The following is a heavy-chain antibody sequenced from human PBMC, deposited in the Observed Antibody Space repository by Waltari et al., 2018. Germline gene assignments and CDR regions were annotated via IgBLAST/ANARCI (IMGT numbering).Heavy chain of an antibody. D-gene: IGHD3-3*01. J-gene: IGHJ4*02. V-gene: IGHV3-30*18. CDR1: GFTFRSFG. CDR2: ISYDGSKK. Sequence: QVQLVESGGGVVQPGRYLRLSCAASGFTFRSFGMHWVRQAPGKGLESVAVISYDGSKKYYADSVKGRFTISRDNSNDTLYLQMNTLRPEDTAVYYCAKDGFLEYLYSVFDSWGQGTLVSVSS. CDR3: AKDGFLEYLYSVFDS.